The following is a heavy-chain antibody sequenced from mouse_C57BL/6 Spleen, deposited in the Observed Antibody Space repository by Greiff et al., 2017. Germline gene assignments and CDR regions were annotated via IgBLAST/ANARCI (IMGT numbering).Heavy chain of an antibody. J-gene: IGHJ4*01. V-gene: IGHV1-53*01. CDR1: GYTFTSYW. Sequence: QVQLKQPGTELVKPGASVKLSCKASGYTFTSYWMHWVKQRPGQGLEWIGNINPSNGGTNYNEKFKSKATLTVDKSSSTAYMQLSSLTSEDSAVYYCARTETTVVATDAMDYWGQGTSVTVSS. D-gene: IGHD1-1*01. CDR2: INPSNGGT. CDR3: ARTETTVVATDAMDY.